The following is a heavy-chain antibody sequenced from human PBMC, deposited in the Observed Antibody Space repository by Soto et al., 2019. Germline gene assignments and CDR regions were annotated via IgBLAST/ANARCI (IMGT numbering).Heavy chain of an antibody. Sequence: QVQLVQSGAEVKKPGASVKVSCKASGYTFTSYGISWVRQAPGQGLEWMGWISAYNGNTNYAQKLQGRVTMTTDTSTSTAYMELRSLRSDDTAVYYCARDDIVVVPAANYYYYYGMVVWGQGTTVTVSS. V-gene: IGHV1-18*01. D-gene: IGHD2-2*01. CDR1: GYTFTSYG. CDR3: ARDDIVVVPAANYYYYYGMVV. J-gene: IGHJ6*02. CDR2: ISAYNGNT.